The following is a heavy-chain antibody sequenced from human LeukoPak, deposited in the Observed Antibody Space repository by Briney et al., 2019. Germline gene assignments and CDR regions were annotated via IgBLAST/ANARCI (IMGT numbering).Heavy chain of an antibody. Sequence: ASETLSLTCSVSGYSFSSGYAWAWIRQPPGQGLEWIGSSRHNVNTHYNPSPKSRVTVSIDTSENQFSLKLTSVTASDTAVYYCAREDWGSYLYWGQGTLVTVSS. D-gene: IGHD3-16*02. CDR3: AREDWGSYLY. V-gene: IGHV4-38-2*02. CDR1: GYSFSSGYA. CDR2: SRHNVNT. J-gene: IGHJ4*02.